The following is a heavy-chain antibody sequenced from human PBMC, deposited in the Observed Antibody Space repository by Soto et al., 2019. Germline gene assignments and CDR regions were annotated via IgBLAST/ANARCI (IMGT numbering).Heavy chain of an antibody. CDR3: ARYYSSSWFQQRKFDY. Sequence: ASVKVSCKASGYTFTSYAMHWVRQAPGQRLEWMGWINAGNGNTKYSQKFQGRVTITRDTSASTAYMELRSLRSDDTAVYYCARYYSSSWFQQRKFDYWGQGTLVTVSS. J-gene: IGHJ4*02. CDR2: INAGNGNT. CDR1: GYTFTSYA. D-gene: IGHD6-13*01. V-gene: IGHV1-3*01.